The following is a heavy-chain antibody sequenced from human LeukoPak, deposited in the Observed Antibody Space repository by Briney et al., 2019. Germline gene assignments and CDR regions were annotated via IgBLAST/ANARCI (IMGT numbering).Heavy chain of an antibody. CDR1: GFTFSNYA. Sequence: GGSLRLFCAASGFTFSNYAMTWVRQAPGKGLEWVSVISGSGSNTDYADSVKGRFTISRDNAKNSLYLQMNSLRAEDTAVYFCARDKALNSWGQGTLVTVSS. J-gene: IGHJ4*02. V-gene: IGHV3-23*01. CDR2: ISGSGSNT. CDR3: ARDKALNS.